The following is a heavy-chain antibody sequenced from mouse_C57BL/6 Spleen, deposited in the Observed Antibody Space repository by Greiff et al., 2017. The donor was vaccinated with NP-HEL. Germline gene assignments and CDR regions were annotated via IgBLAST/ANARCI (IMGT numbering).Heavy chain of an antibody. V-gene: IGHV5-9-1*02. D-gene: IGHD2-1*01. Sequence: EVQLQESGEGLVKPGGSLKLSCAASGFTFSSYAMSWVRQTPEKRLEWVAYISSGGDYIYYADTVKGRFTISRDNARNTLYLQMSSLKSEDTAMYYCTRIYGNYDYFDYWGQGTTLTVSS. CDR1: GFTFSSYA. J-gene: IGHJ2*01. CDR3: TRIYGNYDYFDY. CDR2: ISSGGDYI.